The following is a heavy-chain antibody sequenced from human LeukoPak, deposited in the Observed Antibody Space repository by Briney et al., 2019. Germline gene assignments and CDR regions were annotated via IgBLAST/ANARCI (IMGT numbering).Heavy chain of an antibody. V-gene: IGHV4-4*07. CDR3: ARGATSYYYDSSGYYSGRLFDY. CDR2: IYTSGST. CDR1: GGCISSDY. Sequence: SETLSLTCTVSGGCISSDYWSWIRQPAGKGLEWIGRIYTSGSTNYNPSLKSRVTISVDKSKNQCSLKLSSVTAADTAVYYCARGATSYYYDSSGYYSGRLFDYWGQGTLVTVSS. D-gene: IGHD3-22*01. J-gene: IGHJ4*02.